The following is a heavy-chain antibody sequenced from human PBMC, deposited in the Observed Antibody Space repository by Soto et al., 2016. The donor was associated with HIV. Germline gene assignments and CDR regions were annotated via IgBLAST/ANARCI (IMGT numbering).Heavy chain of an antibody. CDR2: FYHSGST. CDR1: GYSISSGYY. V-gene: IGHV4-38-2*02. CDR3: AREGYSNYHLRNWFDP. Sequence: QVQLQESGPGLVKPSETLSLTCAVSGYSISSGYYWGWIRQPPGKGLEWIGSFYHSGSTYYNPSLKSRVTISVDTSKNQLSLKLRSVTAADTAVYYCAREGYSNYHLRNWFDPGAREPWSPSPQ. D-gene: IGHD4-4*01. J-gene: IGHJ5*02.